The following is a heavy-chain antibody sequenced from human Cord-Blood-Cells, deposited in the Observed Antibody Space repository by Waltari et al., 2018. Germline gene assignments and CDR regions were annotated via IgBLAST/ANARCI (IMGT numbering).Heavy chain of an antibody. Sequence: QVQLVQSGAEVKKPGSSVTVSCKASGGTFSSYAISWVRQALGQGLEWMGWIIPIVGTANYAQTCQGRGTMTAEESTSTAYMELSSLRSEDTAVYYCARYQFGELLSRYFDLWGRGTLVTVSS. J-gene: IGHJ2*01. CDR2: IIPIVGTA. CDR3: ARYQFGELLSRYFDL. CDR1: GGTFSSYA. V-gene: IGHV1-69*01. D-gene: IGHD3-10*01.